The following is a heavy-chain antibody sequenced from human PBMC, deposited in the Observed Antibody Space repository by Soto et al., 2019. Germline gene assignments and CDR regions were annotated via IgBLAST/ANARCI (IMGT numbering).Heavy chain of an antibody. CDR2: MHHSGST. V-gene: IGHV4-38-2*01. D-gene: IGHD5-18*01. Sequence: SETLSLTCAVSGYSISSASYWGWIRQPPGKGLEWIGSMHHSGSTYYKPSLKSRVTISVDTPKNQFSLKLSSVTAADTAVYYCARVYGNSYGYIPAWGQGTLVTVSS. CDR3: ARVYGNSYGYIPA. J-gene: IGHJ4*02. CDR1: GYSISSASY.